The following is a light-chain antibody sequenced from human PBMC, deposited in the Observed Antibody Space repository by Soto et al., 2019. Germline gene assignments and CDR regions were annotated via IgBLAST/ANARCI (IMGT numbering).Light chain of an antibody. CDR1: QGISSY. CDR3: QQLNSYPLS. V-gene: IGKV1-9*01. Sequence: DIQLTQYPSFLSASVGDRVTITCRASQGISSYLAWYQQKPGKAPQLLIYAASTLQSGVPSRFSGSGSGTEFTLTISSLQPEDFATYYCQQLNSYPLSFGPGNKVDIK. J-gene: IGKJ3*01. CDR2: AAS.